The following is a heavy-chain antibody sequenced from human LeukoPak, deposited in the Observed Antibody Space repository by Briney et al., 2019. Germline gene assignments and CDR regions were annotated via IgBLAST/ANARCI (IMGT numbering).Heavy chain of an antibody. V-gene: IGHV3-49*04. J-gene: IGHJ4*02. CDR3: TRLPSGFSFDY. D-gene: IGHD6-19*01. Sequence: GGSLRLSCAASGFTFSSYSMNWVRQAPGKGLEWVGFIRSKAYGGTTQYAASVKGRFTISKDDSKSIVYLQMNSLKTEDTAVYYCTRLPSGFSFDYWGQGTLVTVSS. CDR2: IRSKAYGGTT. CDR1: GFTFSSYS.